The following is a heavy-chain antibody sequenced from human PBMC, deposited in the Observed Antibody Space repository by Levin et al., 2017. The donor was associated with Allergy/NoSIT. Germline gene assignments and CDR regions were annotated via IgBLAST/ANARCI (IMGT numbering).Heavy chain of an antibody. CDR2: ISNNGNDE. J-gene: IGHJ4*02. CDR3: ASLPYVSASVEWALGR. V-gene: IGHV3-30*04. D-gene: IGHD3-3*01. CDR1: GFTFSSYA. Sequence: LSLTCEAFGFTFSSYALHWFRQAPAKGLEWVAVISNNGNDESYADAVRGRFTLSRDNGRNTLYLQMTSLRSEDTATYYWASLPYVSASVEWALGRWGQGTLVIVSS.